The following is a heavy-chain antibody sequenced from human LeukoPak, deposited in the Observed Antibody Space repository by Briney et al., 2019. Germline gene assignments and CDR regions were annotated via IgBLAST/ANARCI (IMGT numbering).Heavy chain of an antibody. J-gene: IGHJ3*02. CDR3: ARGGASDDAFDI. D-gene: IGHD3-16*01. V-gene: IGHV3-13*04. CDR2: IGTAGDT. CDR1: GFTFSSYD. Sequence: GGSLRLSCAASGFTFSSYDMHWVRQAPGKGLEWVSAIGTAGDTYYPGSVKGRFTISRENAKNSLYLQMNSLRAGDTAVYYCARGGASDDAFDIWGQGTMVTVSS.